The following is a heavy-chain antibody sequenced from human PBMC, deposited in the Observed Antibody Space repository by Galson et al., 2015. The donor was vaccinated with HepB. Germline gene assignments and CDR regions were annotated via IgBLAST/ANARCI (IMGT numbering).Heavy chain of an antibody. D-gene: IGHD5-18*01. V-gene: IGHV3-23*01. CDR1: GFAFGSHA. CDR3: AKGYGLFDS. CDR2: ITGKGDST. Sequence: SLRLSCAASGFAFGSHAMSWVRQAPGRGLEWISGITGKGDSTFYADSVKGRFTVSKDNSNNMLYLQVNSLRAEDAGLYFCAKGYGLFDSWGQGILVTVSS. J-gene: IGHJ5*01.